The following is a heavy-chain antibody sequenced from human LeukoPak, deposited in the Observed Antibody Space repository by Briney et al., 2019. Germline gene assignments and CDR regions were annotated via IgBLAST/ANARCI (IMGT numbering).Heavy chain of an antibody. J-gene: IGHJ4*02. Sequence: PGGSLRLSCAASGFTFSSYGMHWVRQAPGKGLEWVAVISYDGSNKYYADSVKGRFTISRDNSKNTLYLQMNSLRAEDTAEYYCAKDRGVAGSGSYFDYWGQGTLVTVSS. CDR3: AKDRGVAGSGSYFDY. D-gene: IGHD3-10*01. CDR2: ISYDGSNK. CDR1: GFTFSSYG. V-gene: IGHV3-30*18.